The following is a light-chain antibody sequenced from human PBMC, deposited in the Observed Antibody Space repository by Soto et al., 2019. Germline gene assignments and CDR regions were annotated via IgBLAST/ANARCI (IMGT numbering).Light chain of an antibody. CDR2: DAS. CDR1: QSVSSS. V-gene: IGKV3-11*01. J-gene: IGKJ5*01. CDR3: QHRSKWPIT. Sequence: EIVLTQSPATLSLSPGARATLSCRASQSVSSSLAWYQQKSGQAPRLVIYDASKRATGIPARFSGSGSGTDFTLIISSLDPEDFAVYYCQHRSKWPITFGQGTRLENK.